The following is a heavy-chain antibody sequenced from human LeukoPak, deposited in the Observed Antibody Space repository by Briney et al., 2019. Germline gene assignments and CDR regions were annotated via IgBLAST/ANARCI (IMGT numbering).Heavy chain of an antibody. J-gene: IGHJ3*02. D-gene: IGHD6-13*01. CDR3: APSGGSSSSDAFDI. Sequence: GGSLRLSCAASGFTFSSYSMNWVRQAPGKGLEWVSSISSSSSYIYYADSVKGRFAISRDNAKNSLYLQMNSLRAEDTAVYYCAPSGGSSSSDAFDIWGQGAMVTVST. CDR1: GFTFSSYS. V-gene: IGHV3-21*01. CDR2: ISSSSSYI.